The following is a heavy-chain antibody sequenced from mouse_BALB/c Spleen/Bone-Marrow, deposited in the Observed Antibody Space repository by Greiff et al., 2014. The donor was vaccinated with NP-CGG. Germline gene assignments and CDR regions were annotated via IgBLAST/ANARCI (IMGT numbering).Heavy chain of an antibody. J-gene: IGHJ4*01. CDR1: GYTFTTYT. D-gene: IGHD2-10*02. Sequence: QVQLQQSAAELARPGASVKMSCKASGYTFTTYTMHWVRQRPGLGLEWIGYIKPSSGYTEYNQKFRDKSTLTADKSSSTASMQLNSLTSEDSAVYFCARRYGNFYGMDYWGQGTSVTVSS. CDR3: ARRYGNFYGMDY. CDR2: IKPSSGYT. V-gene: IGHV1-4*02.